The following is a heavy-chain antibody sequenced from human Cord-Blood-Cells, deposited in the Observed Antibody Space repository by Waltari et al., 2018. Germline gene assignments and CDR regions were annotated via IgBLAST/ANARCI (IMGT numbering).Heavy chain of an antibody. V-gene: IGHV4-34*01. CDR3: ARRGCSSTSCYVHYYYGMDV. J-gene: IGHJ6*02. CDR1: GGSFSGYY. D-gene: IGHD2-2*01. CDR2: INHSGST. Sequence: QVQLQQWGAGLLKPSETLSLTCAVYGGSFSGYYWSWIRQPPGKGLEWIGEINHSGSTNYTPSLKSRVTISVDTSKNQFSLKLSSVTAADTAVYYCARRGCSSTSCYVHYYYGMDVWGQGTTVTVSS.